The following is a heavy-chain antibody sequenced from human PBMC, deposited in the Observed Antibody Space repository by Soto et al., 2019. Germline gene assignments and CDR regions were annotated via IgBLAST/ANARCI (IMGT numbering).Heavy chain of an antibody. Sequence: PGGSLGISCAASGFSFNSPWMPWARQDPGKGLVWVSRINGDGSSTSYADSVKGRFTISRDNAKNTIYLQMNSLRAEDTAVYYCARGGQYSGSALDYWGQRTLVTVSS. J-gene: IGHJ4*02. V-gene: IGHV3-74*01. D-gene: IGHD6-6*01. CDR3: ARGGQYSGSALDY. CDR2: INGDGSST. CDR1: GFSFNSPW.